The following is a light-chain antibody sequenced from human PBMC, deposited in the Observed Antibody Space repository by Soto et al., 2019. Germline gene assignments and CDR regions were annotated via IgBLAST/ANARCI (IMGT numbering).Light chain of an antibody. CDR3: SAWDASLNGYV. CDR2: SNY. CDR1: SSNIGSKT. J-gene: IGLJ1*01. V-gene: IGLV1-44*01. Sequence: VLTQAPSASGIPGQRGTISCSRSSSNIGSKTVNWYQQLPGTAPKLLIYSNYQRPSGVPDRFSGSKSGTSASLAISGLQSEDEADYYCSAWDASLNGYVFGTGTKVTVL.